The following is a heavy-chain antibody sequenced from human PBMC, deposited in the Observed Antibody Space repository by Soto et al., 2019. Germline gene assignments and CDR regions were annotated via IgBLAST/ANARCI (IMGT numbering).Heavy chain of an antibody. J-gene: IGHJ6*02. CDR2: FDPEDGET. V-gene: IGHV1-24*01. Sequence: ASVKVSCKVSGYTLTELSMHWVRQAPGKGLEWMGGFDPEDGETIYAQKFQGRVTMTEDTSTDTAYMELSSLRSEDTAVYYCATGIAAAGTKGLNYYYYGMDVWGQGTTVTVSS. CDR3: ATGIAAAGTKGLNYYYYGMDV. CDR1: GYTLTELS. D-gene: IGHD6-13*01.